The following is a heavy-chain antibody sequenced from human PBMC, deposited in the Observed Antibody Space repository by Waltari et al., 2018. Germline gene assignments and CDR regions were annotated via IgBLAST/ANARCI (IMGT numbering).Heavy chain of an antibody. J-gene: IGHJ4*02. V-gene: IGHV4-61*09. CDR1: GGSISSGSYY. Sequence: QVQLQESGPAVVKPSQTLSLTCTVSGGSISSGSYYWGWIRQPAGKGLVWIGYIYTSGSTNYNPSLKSRVTISVDTSKNQFSLKLSSVTAADTAVYYCAGSYYNRRHYWGQGTLVTVSS. CDR3: AGSYYNRRHY. D-gene: IGHD3-10*01. CDR2: IYTSGST.